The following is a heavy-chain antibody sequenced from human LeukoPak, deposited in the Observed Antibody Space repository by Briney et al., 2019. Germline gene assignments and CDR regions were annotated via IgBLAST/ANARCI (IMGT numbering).Heavy chain of an antibody. J-gene: IGHJ4*02. CDR1: VGTFISYS. CDR2: IIPTFGTA. Sequence: GSSVKVSCKASVGTFISYSISWVRQAPGQGLEWMGGIIPTFGTANYAQKLQGRVTIMTDESTSTAYMELSSLRSEDTAVYYCASGTRITMIVVALTSLDYWGQGTLVTVSS. CDR3: ASGTRITMIVVALTSLDY. V-gene: IGHV1-69*05. D-gene: IGHD3-22*01.